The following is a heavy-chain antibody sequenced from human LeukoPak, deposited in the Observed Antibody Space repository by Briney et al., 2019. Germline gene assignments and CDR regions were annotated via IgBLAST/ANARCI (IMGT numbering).Heavy chain of an antibody. CDR2: INHSGST. V-gene: IGHV4-34*01. Sequence: GSLRLSCTVSGFTFGDYAINWVRQAPGKGLEWIGEINHSGSTNYNPSLKSRVTISVDTSKNQFSLKLSSVTAADTAVYYCARERLYYDFWSGSYNWFDPWGQGTLVTVSS. CDR1: GFTFGDYA. J-gene: IGHJ5*02. D-gene: IGHD3-3*01. CDR3: ARERLYYDFWSGSYNWFDP.